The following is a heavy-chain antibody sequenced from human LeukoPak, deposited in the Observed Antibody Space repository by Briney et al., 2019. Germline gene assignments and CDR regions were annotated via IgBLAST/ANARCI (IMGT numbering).Heavy chain of an antibody. J-gene: IGHJ4*02. CDR1: GFTFSDYA. CDR2: VSGSGGST. D-gene: IGHD1-26*01. CDR3: AKGAVGGSYDY. V-gene: IGHV3-23*01. Sequence: PRGSLRLYCAASGFTFSDYAMSWVRQAPGKGLVWVSSVSGSGGSTSYADSVKGRFTISRDLSKNTLYLQMNSLRAGDTAIYYCAKGAVGGSYDYWGQGTLVTVSS.